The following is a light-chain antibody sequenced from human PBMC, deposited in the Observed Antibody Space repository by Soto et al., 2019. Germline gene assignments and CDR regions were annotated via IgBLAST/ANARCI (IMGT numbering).Light chain of an antibody. CDR3: SSYTSSSTPV. CDR2: DVT. J-gene: IGLJ1*01. Sequence: QSALTQPASVSGSPGQSITISCTGTSSDVGGYNFVSWYQQHPGKVPKLLIYDVTSRPSGVSDRFSGSKSGNTASLTISGLHTEDEGDYYCSSYTSSSTPVFGSGTKVTVL. CDR1: SSDVGGYNF. V-gene: IGLV2-14*03.